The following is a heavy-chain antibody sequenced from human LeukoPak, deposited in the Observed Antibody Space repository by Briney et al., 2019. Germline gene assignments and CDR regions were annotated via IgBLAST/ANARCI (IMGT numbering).Heavy chain of an antibody. Sequence: PSQTLSLTCTVTGGSISTYDYYWSWLRQPPGKGLEWVGYIYYSGTTYYNPSLKSRVTMSVDTSKNQFSLKLSSVTAADTAMYYCARDPYDFWSGFHWFDPWGQGTLVTVSS. CDR3: ARDPYDFWSGFHWFDP. V-gene: IGHV4-30-4*08. CDR2: IYYSGTT. D-gene: IGHD3-3*01. CDR1: GGSISTYDYY. J-gene: IGHJ5*02.